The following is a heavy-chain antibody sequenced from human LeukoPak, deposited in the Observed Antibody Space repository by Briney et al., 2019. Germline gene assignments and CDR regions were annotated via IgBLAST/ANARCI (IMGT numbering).Heavy chain of an antibody. CDR1: GSPFRDHY. CDR3: ARSLDWNYAL. J-gene: IGHJ4*02. D-gene: IGHD1-7*01. CDR2: TRNKANSYTT. V-gene: IGHV3-72*01. Sequence: QPGGPLSLSCAASGSPFRDHYMDWAGQAPGKGLEWVGRTRNKANSYTTEYAASVKGRFTSSRDDSKNSLYPQMNSLKTEDTAVYYCARSLDWNYALWGQGTLVTVSS.